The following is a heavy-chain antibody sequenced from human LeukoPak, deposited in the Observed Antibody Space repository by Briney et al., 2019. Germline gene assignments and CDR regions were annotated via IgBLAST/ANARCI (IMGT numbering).Heavy chain of an antibody. D-gene: IGHD5-12*01. CDR1: GYSFASHG. CDR2: ISAYKGYT. V-gene: IGHV1-18*01. Sequence: ASVNVSCKASGYSFASHGITWVRQAPGQGLEWMGRISAYKGYTNYAQKLQGRVTMTTDTSTSTAYMELRSLRSDDTAVYYCARGSRYGGYGPLDYWGQGTLVTVSS. J-gene: IGHJ4*02. CDR3: ARGSRYGGYGPLDY.